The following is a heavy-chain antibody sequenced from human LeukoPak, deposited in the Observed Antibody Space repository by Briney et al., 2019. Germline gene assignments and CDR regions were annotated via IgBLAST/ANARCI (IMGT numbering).Heavy chain of an antibody. J-gene: IGHJ4*02. CDR1: GGTFSSYA. V-gene: IGHV1-69*05. Sequence: SVKVSCKASGGTFSSYAISWVRQAPGQGLEWMGRIIPIFGTANYAQKFQGRVTVTTDESTSTAYMELSSLRSEDTAVYYCAMGDSSGYYSSYWGQGTLVTVSS. D-gene: IGHD3-22*01. CDR2: IIPIFGTA. CDR3: AMGDSSGYYSSY.